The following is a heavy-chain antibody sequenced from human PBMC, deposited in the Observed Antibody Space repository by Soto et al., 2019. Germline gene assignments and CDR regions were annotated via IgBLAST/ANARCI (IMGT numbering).Heavy chain of an antibody. CDR2: IYYTGST. CDR3: ATGTIGTFDS. J-gene: IGHJ4*02. Sequence: PSETLSLTCAVSGGSISSSSYHWGWIRQPPGRGLEWIGHIYYTGSTYHTPSLKSRVNMSVDTSKNQFSLTLNSVSAADTAVYYCATGTIGTFDSWGQGILVTVSS. CDR1: GGSISSSSYH. D-gene: IGHD1-1*01. V-gene: IGHV4-39*01.